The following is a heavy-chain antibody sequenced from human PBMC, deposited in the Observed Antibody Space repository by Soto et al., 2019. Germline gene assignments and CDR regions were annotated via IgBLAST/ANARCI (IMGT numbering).Heavy chain of an antibody. Sequence: GASVKVSCKASGYTFTSYGISWVRQAPGQGLEWMGWISAYNGNTNYAQKLQGRVTMTTDTSTSTAYMELRSLRSDDTAVYYCAMSRPPYCSGGSCYRNWFDPWGQGTLVTVSS. J-gene: IGHJ5*02. CDR2: ISAYNGNT. CDR3: AMSRPPYCSGGSCYRNWFDP. V-gene: IGHV1-18*01. CDR1: GYTFTSYG. D-gene: IGHD2-15*01.